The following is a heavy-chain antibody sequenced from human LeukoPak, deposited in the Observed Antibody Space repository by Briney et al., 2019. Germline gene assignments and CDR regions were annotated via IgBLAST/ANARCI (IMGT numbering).Heavy chain of an antibody. CDR2: IYYSGST. J-gene: IGHJ3*02. CDR3: ARGPSDSSSWVGAFDI. D-gene: IGHD6-13*01. CDR1: GGSISSYY. Sequence: SETLSLTCSVSGGSISSYYWSWIRQPPGKGLEWIGYIYYSGSTNYNPSLKSRVTISVDTSKNQFSLKLSSVTAADTAVYYCARGPSDSSSWVGAFDIWGQGTMVTVSS. V-gene: IGHV4-59*01.